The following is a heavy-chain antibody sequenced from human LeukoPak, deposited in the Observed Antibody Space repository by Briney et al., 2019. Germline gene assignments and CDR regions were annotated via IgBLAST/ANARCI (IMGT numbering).Heavy chain of an antibody. CDR3: ARDRPFWSGYEGGENWFDP. CDR1: GGSLSGYY. V-gene: IGHV4-34*01. J-gene: IGHJ5*02. Sequence: SETLSLTCAVSGGSLSGYYWSWIRQPPGKGLEWIGEINHSGSTNYNPSLKSRVTISVDTSKNQFSLKLSSVTAADTAVYYCARDRPFWSGYEGGENWFDPWGQGTLVTVSS. CDR2: INHSGST. D-gene: IGHD3-3*01.